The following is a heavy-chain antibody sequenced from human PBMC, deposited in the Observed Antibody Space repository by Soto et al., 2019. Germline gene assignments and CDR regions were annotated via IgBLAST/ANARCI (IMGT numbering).Heavy chain of an antibody. Sequence: SETLSLTCSVSGGSIISDNYGWGWVRQPPGKGLEWVGYIYHSGTTYYNPSLNSRVTISVDGASNQFSLQLTSVMAADTAVYYCARVVPAQRFFESWGPGILVTVSS. V-gene: IGHV4-30-2*01. CDR2: IYHSGTT. CDR1: GGSIISDNYG. J-gene: IGHJ4*02. D-gene: IGHD4-17*01. CDR3: ARVVPAQRFFES.